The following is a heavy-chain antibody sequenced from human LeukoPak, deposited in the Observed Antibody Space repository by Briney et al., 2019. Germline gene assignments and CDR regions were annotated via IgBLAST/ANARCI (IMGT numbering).Heavy chain of an antibody. V-gene: IGHV1-2*02. CDR2: INPNSGDT. D-gene: IGHD2-2*01. CDR3: ARDRMGDCATTSCYLAY. CDR1: GYTFTAYY. J-gene: IGHJ4*02. Sequence: ASVKVSCKASGYTFTAYYLHWVRQAPGQGLEWMGWINPNSGDTNYAQKFQGGVTMTRDTSITTAYMELSRLTSDDTAIYYCARDRMGDCATTSCYLAYWGQGTLVTVSS.